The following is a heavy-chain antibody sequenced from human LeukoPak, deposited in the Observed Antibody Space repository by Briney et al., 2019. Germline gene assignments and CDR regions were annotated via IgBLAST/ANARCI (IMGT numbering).Heavy chain of an antibody. Sequence: SETLFLTCTVSGGSISSYYWSWIRQPPGKGPEWIGYIYYSGSTNYNPSLKSRVTISVDTSKNQFSLKLSSVTAADTAVYYCASTKRRDGYNYFDYWGQGTLVTVSS. D-gene: IGHD5-24*01. CDR3: ASTKRRDGYNYFDY. CDR1: GGSISSYY. V-gene: IGHV4-59*08. J-gene: IGHJ4*02. CDR2: IYYSGST.